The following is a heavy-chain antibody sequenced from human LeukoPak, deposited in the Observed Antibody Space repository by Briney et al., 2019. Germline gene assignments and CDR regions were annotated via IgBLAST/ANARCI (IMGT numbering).Heavy chain of an antibody. D-gene: IGHD2-15*01. CDR1: GLTFSNFA. J-gene: IGHJ4*02. Sequence: GGSLRLSCAASGLTFSNFAIHWVRQAPGKGLEWVAVILYDGRNKYYGDSVEGRSTISRDNPKNTVYLEMNSLRAEDTAVYYCAKYLMKTGYCSGASCYGRTDWGKGTLVTVSS. CDR2: ILYDGRNK. CDR3: AKYLMKTGYCSGASCYGRTD. V-gene: IGHV3-30*18.